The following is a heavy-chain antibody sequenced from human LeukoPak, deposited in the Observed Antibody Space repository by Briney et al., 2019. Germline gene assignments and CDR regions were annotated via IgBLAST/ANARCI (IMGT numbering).Heavy chain of an antibody. CDR2: ISSSSSYI. Sequence: PGGSLRLSCAASGFTFSSYSMNWVRQAPGKGLEWVSSISSSSSYIYYADSVKGRFTISRDNAKNSLYLQMNSLRAEDTAVYYCARDGPGGGVSFDYWGQGTLVTVSS. CDR3: ARDGPGGGVSFDY. J-gene: IGHJ4*02. V-gene: IGHV3-21*01. CDR1: GFTFSSYS. D-gene: IGHD3-16*01.